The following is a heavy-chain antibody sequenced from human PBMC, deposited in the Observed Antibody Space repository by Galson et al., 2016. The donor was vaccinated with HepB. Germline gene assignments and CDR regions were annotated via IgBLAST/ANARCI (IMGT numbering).Heavy chain of an antibody. J-gene: IGHJ5*02. V-gene: IGHV3-53*01. D-gene: IGHD1-1*01. CDR3: ARDGNADSP. Sequence: SLRLSCAASGFTVSDNYMSWVRQAPGKGLEWVALIYSNGDTLYADSVKGRFTIPRDNSKNTLYLHMNRLSVEDTAVYYGARDGNADSPWGQGALVTVSS. CDR2: IYSNGDT. CDR1: GFTVSDNY.